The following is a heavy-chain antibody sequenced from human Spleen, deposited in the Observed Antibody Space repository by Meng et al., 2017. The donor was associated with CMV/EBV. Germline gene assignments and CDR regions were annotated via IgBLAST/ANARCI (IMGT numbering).Heavy chain of an antibody. J-gene: IGHJ4*02. CDR1: GFTFSSYG. V-gene: IGHV3-30*19. CDR2: ISYDGSNK. CDR3: ARDRGHYYDSSGYLGY. Sequence: GESLKISCAASGFTFSSYGMHWVRQAPGKGLEWVAVISYDGSNKYYADSVKGRFTISRDNSKNTLYLQMNSLRAEDTAVYYCARDRGHYYDSSGYLGYWGQGTLVTVSS. D-gene: IGHD3-22*01.